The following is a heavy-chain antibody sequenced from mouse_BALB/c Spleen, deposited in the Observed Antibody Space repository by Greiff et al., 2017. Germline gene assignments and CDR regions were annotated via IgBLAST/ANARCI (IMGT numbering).Heavy chain of an antibody. CDR3: ARSYYDNPYAMDY. V-gene: IGHV5-17*02. Sequence: DVMLVESGGGLVQPGGSRKLSCAASGFTFSSFGMHWVRQAPEKGLEWVAYISSGSSTIYYADTVKGRFTISRDNPKNTLFLQMTSLRSEDTAMYYCARSYYDNPYAMDYWGQGTSVTVSS. D-gene: IGHD2-10*01. CDR2: ISSGSSTI. CDR1: GFTFSSFG. J-gene: IGHJ4*01.